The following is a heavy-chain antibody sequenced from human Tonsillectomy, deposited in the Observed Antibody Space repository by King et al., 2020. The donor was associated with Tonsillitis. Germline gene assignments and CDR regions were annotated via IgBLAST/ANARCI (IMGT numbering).Heavy chain of an antibody. CDR1: GGSISSSSYY. D-gene: IGHD2/OR15-2a*01. CDR3: ARRSDFDYFFDP. CDR2: IYYSGSA. V-gene: IGHV4-39*01. Sequence: QLQESGPGLVKPSETLSLTCTVSGGSISSSSYYWGWIRQPPGKGLEWIGSIYYSGSAFYNPSLGSRVTISVDTSKNQFSLKLSSVTAADTAVFYCARRSDFDYFFDPWGQGTLVTVSS. J-gene: IGHJ5*02.